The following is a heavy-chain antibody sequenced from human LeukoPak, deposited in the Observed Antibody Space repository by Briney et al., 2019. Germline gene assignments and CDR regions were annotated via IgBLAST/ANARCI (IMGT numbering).Heavy chain of an antibody. D-gene: IGHD4-17*01. V-gene: IGHV3-48*02. CDR1: GFTSSTYN. J-gene: IGHJ4*02. CDR3: ARCAYGEDYFDY. CDR2: IDSSTSTI. Sequence: GGSLRLSCTASGFTSSTYNLNWVRQAPGKGLEWVSFIDSSTSTIYYADSVRGRFTISRDDAKNSLYLQMSSLRDEDTAVYYCARCAYGEDYFDYWGQGTLVTVSS.